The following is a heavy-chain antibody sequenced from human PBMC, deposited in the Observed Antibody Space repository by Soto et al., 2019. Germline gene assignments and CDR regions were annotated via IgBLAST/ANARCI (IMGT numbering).Heavy chain of an antibody. J-gene: IGHJ5*02. Sequence: QVQLVHSGAEVQKPGASVKVSCKASGYTFSTYGFSWVRQAPGQGLEWMEWIGADTGDTNYAQNFQGRVTMTTDTATTTSYMELRSLTSDDTAVYVCAKDWKGAEGFDPWGQGTLVTVSS. CDR2: IGADTGDT. D-gene: IGHD1-1*01. V-gene: IGHV1-18*01. CDR3: AKDWKGAEGFDP. CDR1: GYTFSTYG.